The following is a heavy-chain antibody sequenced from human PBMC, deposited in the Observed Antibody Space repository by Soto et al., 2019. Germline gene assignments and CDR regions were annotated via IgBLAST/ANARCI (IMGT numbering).Heavy chain of an antibody. V-gene: IGHV1-69*13. J-gene: IGHJ4*02. Sequence: SVKVSCKASGGTFSSYAISWVRQAPGQGLEWMGGIIPIFGTANYAQKFQGRVTITADESTSTAYMELSSLRSEDTAVYYCARGHLHSGYLYYFDYWGQGTLVTVSS. D-gene: IGHD3-22*01. CDR3: ARGHLHSGYLYYFDY. CDR1: GGTFSSYA. CDR2: IIPIFGTA.